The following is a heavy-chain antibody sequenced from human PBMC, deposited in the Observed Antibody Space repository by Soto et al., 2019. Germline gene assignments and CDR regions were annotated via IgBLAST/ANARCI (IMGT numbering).Heavy chain of an antibody. V-gene: IGHV1-69*06. D-gene: IGHD1-26*01. Sequence: SVKVSCKASGGTFSNYAINWVRQAPGQGLEWMGGIIPLFGTPNYAQKFQGRVTFTAHKSTSTAYMELRSLRSDDTAVYYCARGWETVGTTTPFAYWSQGTLVTVSS. J-gene: IGHJ4*02. CDR1: GGTFSNYA. CDR2: IIPLFGTP. CDR3: ARGWETVGTTTPFAY.